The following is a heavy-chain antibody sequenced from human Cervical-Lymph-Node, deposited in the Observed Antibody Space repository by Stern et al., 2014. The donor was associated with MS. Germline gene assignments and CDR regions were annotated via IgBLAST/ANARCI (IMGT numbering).Heavy chain of an antibody. CDR2: ILWDGEE. Sequence: QVTLRESGPALVKPTQSLTLTCSFSGFSLDTSGMGVGWIRQPPGKALEWLALILWDGEEQYSTSLKTRLSISKDTPKNQVVLRMTNMDLDDTATYFCVLHSPSMTSDFFDLWGQGILVTVSS. V-gene: IGHV2-70*13. J-gene: IGHJ4*02. CDR3: VLHSPSMTSDFFDL. D-gene: IGHD4-11*01. CDR1: GFSLDTSGMG.